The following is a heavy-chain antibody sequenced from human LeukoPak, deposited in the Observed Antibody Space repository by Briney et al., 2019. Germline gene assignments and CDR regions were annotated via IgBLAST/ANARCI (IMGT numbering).Heavy chain of an antibody. V-gene: IGHV4-59*12. Sequence: PSETLSLTCTVSGGSITDYYWNWIRQPPGKGLEWIGYISYSGGTNYNPSLKSRVTMSLDTSKKQFSLKLRSVTAADTAVYYCARGDCSSTSCPYYYYGMDVWGQGTTVTVSS. CDR2: ISYSGGT. D-gene: IGHD2-2*01. CDR3: ARGDCSSTSCPYYYYGMDV. CDR1: GGSITDYY. J-gene: IGHJ6*02.